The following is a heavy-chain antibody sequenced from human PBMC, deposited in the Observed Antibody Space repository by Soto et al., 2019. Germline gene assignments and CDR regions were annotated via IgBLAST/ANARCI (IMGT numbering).Heavy chain of an antibody. D-gene: IGHD2-2*01. J-gene: IGHJ6*02. Sequence: ASVKVSCKASGGTFSSYAISWVRQAPGQGLEWMGGIIPIFGTANYAQKFQGRVTITADKSTSTAYMELSSLRSEDTAVYYCACNHDCLEAFGLGSTSCYVGYYYYGIDVWGQGTTVTVYS. CDR3: ACNHDCLEAFGLGSTSCYVGYYYYGIDV. V-gene: IGHV1-69*06. CDR1: GGTFSSYA. CDR2: IIPIFGTA.